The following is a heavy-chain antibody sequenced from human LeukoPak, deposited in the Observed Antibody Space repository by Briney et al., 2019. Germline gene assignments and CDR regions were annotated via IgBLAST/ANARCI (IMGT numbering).Heavy chain of an antibody. CDR3: ARDYGDYGHYYYYGMDV. J-gene: IGHJ6*02. Sequence: SETLSLICTVSGGSISSYYWSWIRQPPGKGLEWIGYIYYSGSTNYNPSLKSRVTISVDTSKNQFSLKLSSVTAADTAVYYCARDYGDYGHYYYYGMDVWGQGTTVTVSS. CDR2: IYYSGST. V-gene: IGHV4-59*01. D-gene: IGHD4-17*01. CDR1: GGSISSYY.